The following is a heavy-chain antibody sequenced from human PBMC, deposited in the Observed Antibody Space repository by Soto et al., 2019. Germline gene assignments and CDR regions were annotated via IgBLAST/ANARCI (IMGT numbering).Heavy chain of an antibody. V-gene: IGHV1-69*13. CDR1: GGTFSSYA. CDR2: IIPIFGTA. CDR3: ARDRRAAAGIRNYYYYYGMDV. Sequence: SVKVSCKASGGTFSSYAISWVRQAPGQGLEWMGGIIPIFGTANYAQKFQGRVTITADESTSTAYMELSSLRSEDTAVYYCARDRRAAAGIRNYYYYYGMDVWGQGTTVTVSS. J-gene: IGHJ6*02. D-gene: IGHD6-13*01.